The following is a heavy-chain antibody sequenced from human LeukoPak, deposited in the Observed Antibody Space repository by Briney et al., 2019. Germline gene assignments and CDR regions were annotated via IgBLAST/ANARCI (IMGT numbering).Heavy chain of an antibody. CDR3: ARPYYYYMDV. Sequence: SETLSLTCAVYGGSFSGYYWSWIRQPPGKGLEWIGEINHSGSTNYNPSLKSRVTISVDTSKNQFSLKLSSVTAADTAVYYCARPYYYYMDVWGKGTTVTVSS. V-gene: IGHV4-34*01. CDR2: INHSGST. J-gene: IGHJ6*03. CDR1: GGSFSGYY.